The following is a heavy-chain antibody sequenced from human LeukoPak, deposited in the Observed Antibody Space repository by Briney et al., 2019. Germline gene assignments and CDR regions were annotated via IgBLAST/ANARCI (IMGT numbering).Heavy chain of an antibody. CDR3: AREGIAVAPGDDY. V-gene: IGHV4-39*07. Sequence: SETLSLTCTVSGGSISSSSYYWGWIRQPPGKGLEWIGSIYYSGSTYYNPSLKSRVTISVDTSKNQFSLKLSSVTAADTAAYYCAREGIAVAPGDDYWGQGTLVTVSS. CDR2: IYYSGST. J-gene: IGHJ4*02. CDR1: GGSISSSSYY. D-gene: IGHD6-19*01.